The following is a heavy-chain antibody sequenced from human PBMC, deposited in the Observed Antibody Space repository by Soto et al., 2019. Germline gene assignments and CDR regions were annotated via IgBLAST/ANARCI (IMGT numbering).Heavy chain of an antibody. J-gene: IGHJ5*02. CDR3: ARALLRYFDWFNGGWFDP. CDR1: GGSISSSNW. CDR2: NYHSGST. Sequence: QVQLQESGPGLVKPSGTLSLTCAVSGGSISSSNWWSWVRQPPGKGLEWIGENYHSGSTNYNPSLQSRDTISVDKSKTQFSIKLSSVTAADTAVYYCARALLRYFDWFNGGWFDPWGQGTLVTVSS. D-gene: IGHD3-9*01. V-gene: IGHV4-4*02.